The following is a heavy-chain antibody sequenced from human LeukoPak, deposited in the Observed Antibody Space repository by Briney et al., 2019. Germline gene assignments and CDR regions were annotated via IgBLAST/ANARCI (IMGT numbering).Heavy chain of an antibody. Sequence: ASVKVSCKASGYTFTSYGISWVRQAPGQGLEWMGWISAYNGNTNYAQKLQGRVTMTTDTSTSTAYMELRSLRSDDTAVYYCAGGRPRIVVVVAANDPTGYYYYMDVWGKGTTVTVSS. CDR2: ISAYNGNT. D-gene: IGHD2-15*01. V-gene: IGHV1-18*01. J-gene: IGHJ6*03. CDR1: GYTFTSYG. CDR3: AGGRPRIVVVVAANDPTGYYYYMDV.